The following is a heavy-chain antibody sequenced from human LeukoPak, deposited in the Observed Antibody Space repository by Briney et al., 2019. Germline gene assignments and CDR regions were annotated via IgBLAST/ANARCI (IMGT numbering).Heavy chain of an antibody. CDR1: GGSLITYP. V-gene: IGHV1-8*01. CDR3: ARGLSRCSSGNCYEPNWLDS. D-gene: IGHD2-2*01. J-gene: IGHJ5*01. CDR2: MDPKRGNT. Sequence: ASVTVSFKASGGSLITYPISWVRPAAGQGLEWMGWMDPKRGNTGYAQKFQGRVTMTRSTSVNTAYMELSSLTSEDTAVYYCARGLSRCSSGNCYEPNWLDSWGQGTLVTVSS.